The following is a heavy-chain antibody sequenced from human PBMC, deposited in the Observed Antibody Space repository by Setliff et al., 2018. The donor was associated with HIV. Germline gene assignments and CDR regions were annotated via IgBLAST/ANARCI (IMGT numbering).Heavy chain of an antibody. V-gene: IGHV3-7*01. Sequence: GGSLRLSCAASGFDFNNYWMCWVRQAPGKGLEWVANIGQDGSEKNYVDPVKGRFTISRDNAKNSMDLQMNSLRAEDTAIYYCARKLRPGHGVDVWGQGTTVTVSS. CDR1: GFDFNNYW. D-gene: IGHD3-10*01. CDR3: ARKLRPGHGVDV. J-gene: IGHJ6*02. CDR2: IGQDGSEK.